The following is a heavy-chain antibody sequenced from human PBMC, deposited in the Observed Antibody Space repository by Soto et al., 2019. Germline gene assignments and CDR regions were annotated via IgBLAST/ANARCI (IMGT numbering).Heavy chain of an antibody. CDR3: ARSGYGGTYNWFDP. CDR2: IIPIFGTA. D-gene: IGHD2-15*01. CDR1: GGTFSSYA. V-gene: IGHV1-69*13. Sequence: SVKVSCKASGGTFSSYAISWVRQAPGQGLEWMGGIIPIFGTANYAQKFQGRVTITADESTSTAYMELSSLRSEDTAVYYCARSGYGGTYNWFDPWGQGTLVTVS. J-gene: IGHJ5*02.